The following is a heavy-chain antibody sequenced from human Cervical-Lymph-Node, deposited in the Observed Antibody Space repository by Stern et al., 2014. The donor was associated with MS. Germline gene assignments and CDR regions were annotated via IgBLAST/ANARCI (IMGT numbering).Heavy chain of an antibody. CDR3: ARDGLLWSGGAYYCGMDV. D-gene: IGHD3-10*02. Sequence: VQLVESGGGVVQPGRSLRLSCAASGFTFSSYGMHWVRQAPGKGLEWVAVIWYDGSNKYYADSVKGRFTISRDNSKQTLYLQMNSLEAEDTAVYYCARDGLLWSGGAYYCGMDVWGQGTTVTVSS. V-gene: IGHV3-33*01. CDR1: GFTFSSYG. CDR2: IWYDGSNK. J-gene: IGHJ6*02.